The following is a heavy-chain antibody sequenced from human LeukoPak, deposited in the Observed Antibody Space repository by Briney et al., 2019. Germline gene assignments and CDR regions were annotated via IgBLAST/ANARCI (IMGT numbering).Heavy chain of an antibody. CDR2: ISSNGGST. Sequence: PGGSLRLSCAASGFPFSSYAMHWVRQAPGKGLEYVSAISSNGGSTYYANSVKGRFTISRDNSKNTLYLQMGSLRAEDMAVYYCANPVGYGDAFDIWGQGTMVTVSS. CDR1: GFPFSSYA. CDR3: ANPVGYGDAFDI. J-gene: IGHJ3*02. V-gene: IGHV3-64*01. D-gene: IGHD5-12*01.